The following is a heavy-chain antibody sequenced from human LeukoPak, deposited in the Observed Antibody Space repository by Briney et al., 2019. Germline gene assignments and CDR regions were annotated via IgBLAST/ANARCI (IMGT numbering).Heavy chain of an antibody. Sequence: SETLSLTCTVSGGSISSYYWSWIRQPPGKGLEWIGYISYSGSTNYNPSLKIRVTISVDTSKNQFSLKLSSVTAADTAVYYCARGRHIVVVQYWYFDLWGRGTLVTVSS. D-gene: IGHD2-21*01. CDR3: ARGRHIVVVQYWYFDL. CDR2: ISYSGST. V-gene: IGHV4-59*12. CDR1: GGSISSYY. J-gene: IGHJ2*01.